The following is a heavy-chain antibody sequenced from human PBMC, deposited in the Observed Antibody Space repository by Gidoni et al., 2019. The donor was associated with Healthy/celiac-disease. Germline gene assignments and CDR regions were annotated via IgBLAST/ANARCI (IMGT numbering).Heavy chain of an antibody. V-gene: IGHV3-23*01. CDR1: GFTFSSYA. Sequence: EVQLLESGGGLLQPGGSLRLFCASSGFTFSSYARSWVRQAPGKGLEWVSAISGSGGSTYYADSVKGRFTISRDNSKNTLYLQMNSLRAEDTAVYHCAKEDRDGSGRWFDYWGQGTLVTVSS. J-gene: IGHJ4*02. CDR3: AKEDRDGSGRWFDY. D-gene: IGHD3-10*01. CDR2: ISGSGGST.